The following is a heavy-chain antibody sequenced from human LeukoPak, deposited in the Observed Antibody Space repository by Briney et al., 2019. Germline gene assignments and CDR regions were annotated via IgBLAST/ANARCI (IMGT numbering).Heavy chain of an antibody. D-gene: IGHD3-16*01. CDR1: GGSISSYY. CDR2: IYHSGST. V-gene: IGHV4-59*01. CDR3: AAAPMGAGWFDP. Sequence: SETLSLTRTVSGGSISSYYWSWIRQPPGKGLEWIGYIYHSGSTNYNPSLKSRVTISVDTSKNQLSLKLNSVTAADTAVYYCAAAPMGAGWFDPWGQGTLVTVSS. J-gene: IGHJ5*02.